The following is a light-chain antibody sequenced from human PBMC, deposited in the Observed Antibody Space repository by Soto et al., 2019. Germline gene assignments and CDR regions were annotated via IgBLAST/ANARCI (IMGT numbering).Light chain of an antibody. CDR1: QSISSW. J-gene: IGKJ1*01. CDR2: KAS. V-gene: IGKV1-5*03. CDR3: EVSTFHSCS. Sequence: ILITQFTSPLSASVGDRVTITFRSIQSISSWLAWYQQKPGKAPKLLIYKASSLESGVPSRFSGSGSGTEFTLTISSPQPDDFISYNCEVSTFHSCSFAQGGIVDIK.